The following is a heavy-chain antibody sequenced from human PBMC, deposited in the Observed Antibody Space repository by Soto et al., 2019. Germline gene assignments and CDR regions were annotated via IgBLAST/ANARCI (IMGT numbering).Heavy chain of an antibody. CDR1: GFTFSNFA. CDR2: TSGSGNST. V-gene: IGHV3-23*01. Sequence: EVQLLESGGGLVQPGGSLRLSCAASGFTFSNFAMSWVHQAPGKGLEWVSTTSGSGNSTYYADSVKGRFIISRDNSKNTLYLQMNSLRAEDTAVYYCAKRDTYLWGQGTLVTVSS. J-gene: IGHJ4*02. CDR3: AKRDTYL. D-gene: IGHD3-16*01.